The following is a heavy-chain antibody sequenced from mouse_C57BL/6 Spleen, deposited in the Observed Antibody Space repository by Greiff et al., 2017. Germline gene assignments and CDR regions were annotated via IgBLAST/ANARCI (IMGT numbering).Heavy chain of an antibody. D-gene: IGHD1-1*01. CDR1: GYSITSGYY. V-gene: IGHV3-6*01. Sequence: EVQLLEPGPGLVKPSQSLSLSCSVTGYSITSGYYWNWIRQFPGNKLECMGYKRDDGSNNYNPSLKNRTSITRDTSKNPFFLQLNSVTTENTATYDGAKEDRCGSGQYFDVWGTGTTVTVSS. J-gene: IGHJ1*03. CDR3: AKEDRCGSGQYFDV. CDR2: KRDDGSN.